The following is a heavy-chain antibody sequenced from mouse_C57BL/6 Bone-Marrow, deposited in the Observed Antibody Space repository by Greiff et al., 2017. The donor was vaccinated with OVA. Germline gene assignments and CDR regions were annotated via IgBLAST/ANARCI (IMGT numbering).Heavy chain of an antibody. J-gene: IGHJ4*01. CDR2: IHPNSGST. D-gene: IGHD5-1*01. CDR1: GYTFTSYW. CDR3: ATWSTYYAMDY. Sequence: QVQLQQPGAELVKPGASVKLSCKASGYTFTSYWMPWVKQRPGQGLEWIGMIHPNSGSTNYNEKFKSKATLTVDKSSSTAYMQLSSLTSEDSAVYYCATWSTYYAMDYWGQGTSVTVSS. V-gene: IGHV1-64*01.